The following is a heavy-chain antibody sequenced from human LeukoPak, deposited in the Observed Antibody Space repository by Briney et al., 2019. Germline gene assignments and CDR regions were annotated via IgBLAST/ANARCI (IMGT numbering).Heavy chain of an antibody. D-gene: IGHD3-9*01. Sequence: KSGGSLRLSWAASGXTFSDYYMSWIRQAPGKGLEWVSYITSSSSDTNYADSVKGRFTISRDNAKKSLYLQMNSLRAEDTAVYYCARDYDILTGYFRGGFDYWGQGTLVTVSS. J-gene: IGHJ4*02. CDR1: GXTFSDYY. V-gene: IGHV3-11*05. CDR3: ARDYDILTGYFRGGFDY. CDR2: ITSSSSDT.